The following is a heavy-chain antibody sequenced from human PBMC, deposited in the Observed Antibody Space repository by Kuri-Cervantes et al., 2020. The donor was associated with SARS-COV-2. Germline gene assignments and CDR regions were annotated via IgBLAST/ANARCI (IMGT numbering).Heavy chain of an antibody. CDR1: GFTFSSYA. V-gene: IGHV3-30-3*01. Sequence: GGSLRLSCAASGFTFSSYAMHWVCQAPGKGLEWVAVISYDGSNKYYADSVKGRFTISRDNSKNTLYLQMNSLRAEDTAVYYCARDVNIVVVPAYYYGMDVWGQGTTVTVSS. D-gene: IGHD2-2*01. CDR2: ISYDGSNK. J-gene: IGHJ6*02. CDR3: ARDVNIVVVPAYYYGMDV.